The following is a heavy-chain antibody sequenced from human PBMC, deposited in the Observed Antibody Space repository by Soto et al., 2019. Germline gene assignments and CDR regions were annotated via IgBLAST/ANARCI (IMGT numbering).Heavy chain of an antibody. CDR2: IYYSGST. J-gene: IGHJ5*02. D-gene: IGHD6-13*01. V-gene: IGHV4-39*01. Sequence: SETRSLTCTVSGGSISSSSYYWGWIRQPPGKGLEWIGSIYYSGSTYYNPSLKSRVTISVDTSKNQFSLKLSSVTAADTAVYYCATGIAAALNWFDPWGQGTLVT. CDR1: GGSISSSSYY. CDR3: ATGIAAALNWFDP.